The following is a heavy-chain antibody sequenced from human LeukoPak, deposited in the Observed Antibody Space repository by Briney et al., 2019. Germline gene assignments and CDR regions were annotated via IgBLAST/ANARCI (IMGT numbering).Heavy chain of an antibody. D-gene: IGHD3-3*01. CDR2: ISGSGGNT. CDR1: GFTFSSYA. Sequence: GGSLRLSCAASGFTFSSYAMSWVRQAPGKGLEWVSVISGSGGNTYFADSVKGRFTISRDNSKNTLYLQMNSLRAEDTAVYYCAKDRNYDFWSGYPGDWGQGTLVTVSS. CDR3: AKDRNYDFWSGYPGD. J-gene: IGHJ4*02. V-gene: IGHV3-23*01.